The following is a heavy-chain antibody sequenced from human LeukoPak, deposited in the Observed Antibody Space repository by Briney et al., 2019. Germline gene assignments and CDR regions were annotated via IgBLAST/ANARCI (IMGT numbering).Heavy chain of an antibody. V-gene: IGHV1-2*02. CDR3: ARADILTGAFDY. J-gene: IGHJ4*02. D-gene: IGHD3-9*01. CDR1: GYTFTGYY. CDR2: INPNSGGT. Sequence: ASVKVSCKASGYTFTGYYMHWVRQAPGQGLEWMGWINPNSGGTNYAQKFQGRVTITRDTSASTAYMELSSLRSEDTAVYYCARADILTGAFDYWGQGTLVTVSS.